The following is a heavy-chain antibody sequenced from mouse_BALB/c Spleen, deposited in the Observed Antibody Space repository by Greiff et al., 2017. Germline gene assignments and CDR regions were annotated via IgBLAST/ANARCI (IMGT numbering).Heavy chain of an antibody. J-gene: IGHJ4*01. CDR1: GYTFTDYN. D-gene: IGHD2-1*01. V-gene: IGHV1S29*02. Sequence: EVKLQESGPELVKPGASVKISCKASGYTFTDYNMHWVKQSHGKSLEWIGYIYPYNGGTGYNQKFKSKATLTVDNSSSTAYMELRSLTSEDSAVYYCARGDGNYGNAMDDWGQGTSVTVSS. CDR2: IYPYNGGT. CDR3: ARGDGNYGNAMDD.